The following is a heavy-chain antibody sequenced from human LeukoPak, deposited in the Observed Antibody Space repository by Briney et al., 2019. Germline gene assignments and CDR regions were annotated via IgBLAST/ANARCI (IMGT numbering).Heavy chain of an antibody. V-gene: IGHV3-23*01. J-gene: IGHJ4*02. CDR3: AKDSDYYGSGSFDY. CDR1: GFTFSDYT. Sequence: GGSLRLSCTTSGFTFSDYTMNWVRQAPGKGLEWVSAISGGGGSTYYADSVKGRFTISRDNSKNTLYLQMNSLRAEDTAVYYCAKDSDYYGSGSFDYWGQGTLVTVSS. D-gene: IGHD3-10*01. CDR2: ISGGGGST.